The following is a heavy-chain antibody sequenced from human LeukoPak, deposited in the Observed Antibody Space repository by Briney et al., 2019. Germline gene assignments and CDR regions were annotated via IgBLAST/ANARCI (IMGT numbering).Heavy chain of an antibody. V-gene: IGHV1-69-2*01. D-gene: IGHD4-17*01. J-gene: IGHJ3*02. CDR2: VDPEDGET. CDR1: GYTFTDYY. CDR3: ATSRPGDPDAFDI. Sequence: ASVKVSCKVSGYTFTDYYMHWVQQAPGKGLEWMGLVDPEDGETIYAEKFQGRVTITADTSTDTAYMELSSLRSEDTAVYYCATSRPGDPDAFDIWGQGTMVTVSS.